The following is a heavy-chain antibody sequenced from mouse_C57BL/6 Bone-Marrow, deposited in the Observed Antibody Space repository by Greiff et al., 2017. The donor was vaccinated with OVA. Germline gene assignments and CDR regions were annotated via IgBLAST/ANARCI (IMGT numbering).Heavy chain of an antibody. Sequence: DVHLVESGGGLVKPGGSLKLSCAASGFTFSSYAMSWVRQTPEKRLEWVATISDGGSYTYYPDNVKGRFTISRDNAKNNLYLQMSHLKSEDTAMYYCARRRLYFGGQGTSVTVSS. D-gene: IGHD2-1*01. CDR1: GFTFSSYA. CDR3: ARRRLYF. J-gene: IGHJ4*01. V-gene: IGHV5-4*01. CDR2: ISDGGSYT.